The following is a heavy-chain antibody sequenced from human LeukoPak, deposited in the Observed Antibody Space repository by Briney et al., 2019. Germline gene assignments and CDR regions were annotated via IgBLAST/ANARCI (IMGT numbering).Heavy chain of an antibody. Sequence: ASVKVSCKASGYTFTGYYMHWVRQAPGQGLEWMGWINPNSGGTNYAQKFQGRVTMTRDPSISTAYMELSRLRSDDTAVYYCATTYYYDSSGYYDNWFDPWGQGTLVTVSS. J-gene: IGHJ5*02. D-gene: IGHD3-22*01. CDR2: INPNSGGT. CDR3: ATTYYYDSSGYYDNWFDP. V-gene: IGHV1-2*02. CDR1: GYTFTGYY.